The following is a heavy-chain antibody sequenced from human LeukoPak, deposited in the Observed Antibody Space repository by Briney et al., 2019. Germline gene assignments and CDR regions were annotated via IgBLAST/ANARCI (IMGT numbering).Heavy chain of an antibody. CDR3: AFSGSYGRFDY. CDR2: IRGSGDST. CDR1: GFTFSTYA. V-gene: IGHV3-23*01. D-gene: IGHD1-26*01. Sequence: GGSLRLSCSASGFTFSTYAMSWVRQPPGKGLEWVSAIRGSGDSTYYAESVKGRFTISRDNSKNTLYLQMNSLRAEDTAVYYCAFSGSYGRFDYWGQGTLVTVSS. J-gene: IGHJ4*02.